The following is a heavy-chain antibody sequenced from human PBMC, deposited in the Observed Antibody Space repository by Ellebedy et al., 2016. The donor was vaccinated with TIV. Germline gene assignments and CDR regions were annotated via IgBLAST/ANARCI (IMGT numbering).Heavy chain of an antibody. CDR2: ISGGGDRT. V-gene: IGHV3-23*01. CDR1: GFTFISYS. J-gene: IGHJ5*02. Sequence: GRSLRLSXAASGFTFISYSMSWVRQAPGKGLEWVSSISGGGDRTYYAESVKGRFTISRDNSKNTLFLQMNSLRVEDTAAYYCARLARFSSSSRWFDPWGQGTLVTVSS. D-gene: IGHD6-6*01. CDR3: ARLARFSSSSRWFDP.